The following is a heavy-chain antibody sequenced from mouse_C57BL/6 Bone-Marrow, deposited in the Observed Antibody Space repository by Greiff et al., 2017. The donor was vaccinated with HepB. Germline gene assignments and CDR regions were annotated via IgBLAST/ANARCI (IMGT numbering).Heavy chain of an antibody. CDR3: ARHGWGEFDY. CDR1: GFTFSSYG. V-gene: IGHV5-6*01. J-gene: IGHJ2*01. CDR2: ISSGGSYT. D-gene: IGHD2-3*01. Sequence: EVKLVESGGDLVKPGGSLKLSCAASGFTFSSYGMSWVRQTPDKRLEWVATISSGGSYTYYPDSVKGRFTISRDNAKNTLYLQMSSLKSEDTAMYYCARHGWGEFDYWGQGTTLTVSS.